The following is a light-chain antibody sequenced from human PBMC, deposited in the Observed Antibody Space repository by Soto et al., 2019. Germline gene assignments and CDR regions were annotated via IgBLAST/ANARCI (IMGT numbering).Light chain of an antibody. Sequence: EIVLTQSPATLSLSPGERATLSCRASQSVSIYLAWYQQKPGQAPRLLIYDASNRATGIPARFSGSGSGTAFTLTISSLEPEDFAVYYCQQRSNWLTFGGGTKVEIK. V-gene: IGKV3-11*01. CDR1: QSVSIY. CDR2: DAS. CDR3: QQRSNWLT. J-gene: IGKJ4*01.